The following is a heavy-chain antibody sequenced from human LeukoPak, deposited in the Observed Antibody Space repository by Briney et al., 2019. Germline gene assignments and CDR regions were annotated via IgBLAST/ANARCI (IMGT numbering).Heavy chain of an antibody. CDR1: GGSISSYY. J-gene: IGHJ4*02. CDR2: IYYSGST. CDR3: ARVRRYYDSSGPYYFDY. Sequence: SETLSLTCTVSGGSISSYYWSWIRQPPGKGPEWIGYIYYSGSTNYNPSLKSRVTISVDTSKNQFSLKLSSATAADTAVYYCARVRRYYDSSGPYYFDYWGQGTLITVSS. V-gene: IGHV4-59*01. D-gene: IGHD3-22*01.